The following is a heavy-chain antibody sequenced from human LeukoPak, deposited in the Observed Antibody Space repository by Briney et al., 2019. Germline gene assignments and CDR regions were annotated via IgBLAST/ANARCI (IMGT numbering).Heavy chain of an antibody. J-gene: IGHJ3*02. Sequence: PSETLSLTCTISGDSISTYYWSWIRQPPGKGLEWIGLIYYSGSTIYNPSLNSQVTISVDASKNQFSLRLSSVTAADTAVYFCARDNPYTRAFDIWGRGTMVTVSS. D-gene: IGHD2-2*02. CDR1: GDSISTYY. V-gene: IGHV4-59*01. CDR2: IYYSGST. CDR3: ARDNPYTRAFDI.